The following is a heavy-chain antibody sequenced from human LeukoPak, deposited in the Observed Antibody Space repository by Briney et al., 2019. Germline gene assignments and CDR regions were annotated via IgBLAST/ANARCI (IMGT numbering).Heavy chain of an antibody. CDR2: INPNSGGT. Sequence: GASVKVSCKTSGYTFTGYYMHWVRQAPGQGLEWMGWINPNSGGTNYAQKFQGRVTMTRDTSISTAYMELSSLRSDDTAVYYCARDRATGVDYWGQGTQVTVSS. CDR1: GYTFTGYY. J-gene: IGHJ4*02. CDR3: ARDRATGVDY. V-gene: IGHV1-2*02.